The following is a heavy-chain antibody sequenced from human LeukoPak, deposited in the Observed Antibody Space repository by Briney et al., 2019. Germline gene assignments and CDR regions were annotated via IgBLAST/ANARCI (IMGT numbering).Heavy chain of an antibody. CDR2: INPSGGST. Sequence: GASVKVSCKASGYTFTSYYMHWVRQAPGQGLEWMGIINPSGGSTSYAQKFQGRVTMTRDTSTSTVYMELSSQRSEDTAVYYCARDAYTAMAGYYYYYGMDVWGQGTTVTVSS. V-gene: IGHV1-46*01. J-gene: IGHJ6*02. D-gene: IGHD5-18*01. CDR1: GYTFTSYY. CDR3: ARDAYTAMAGYYYYYGMDV.